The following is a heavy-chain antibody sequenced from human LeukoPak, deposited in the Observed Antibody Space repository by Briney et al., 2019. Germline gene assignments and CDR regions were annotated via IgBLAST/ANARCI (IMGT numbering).Heavy chain of an antibody. CDR3: ARDNKTARWAFYI. D-gene: IGHD5-18*01. J-gene: IGHJ3*02. CDR2: IISGGST. Sequence: GSLRLSCAASGFTASSNYMSWFRSAPGKGLEWFSVIISGGSTYYADSVKGGFTFSRGNSKTTLYLQMNMLRAGATDVYYCARDNKTARWAFYIWGQGTMVTVSS. CDR1: GFTASSNY. V-gene: IGHV3-53*01.